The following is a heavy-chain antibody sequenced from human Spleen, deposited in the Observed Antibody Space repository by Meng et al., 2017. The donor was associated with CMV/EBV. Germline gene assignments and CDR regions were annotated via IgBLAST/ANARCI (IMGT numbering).Heavy chain of an antibody. J-gene: IGHJ4*02. Sequence: QVQLQESGPGLVKHSGTLSLTCAGSGGPISSSNLWTCGRQVPGKGLEWIGEIYHSGSTNYNPSLKSRVTISVDKFKNQFSLKMGSVTAADTAVYYCARIERRRILKYCGSDCSTTDYWGQGTLVTVSS. CDR2: IYHSGST. CDR3: ARIERRRILKYCGSDCSTTDY. V-gene: IGHV4-4*02. CDR1: GGPISSSNL. D-gene: IGHD2-21*02.